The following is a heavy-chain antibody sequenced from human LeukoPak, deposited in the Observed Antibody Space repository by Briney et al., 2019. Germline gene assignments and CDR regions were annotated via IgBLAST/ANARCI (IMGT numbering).Heavy chain of an antibody. CDR1: GYSFTSYW. Sequence: GESLKISCKGSGYSFTSYWIGCVRQMPGKGLEWMGIQYHVYSHTRYSPSSQGQPTISADNPISTAYLPWSSLKASDTAMYYCARHGGYSSSYGYWGQGTLVTVSS. CDR2: QYHVYSHT. D-gene: IGHD6-13*01. CDR3: ARHGGYSSSYGY. V-gene: IGHV5-51*01. J-gene: IGHJ4*02.